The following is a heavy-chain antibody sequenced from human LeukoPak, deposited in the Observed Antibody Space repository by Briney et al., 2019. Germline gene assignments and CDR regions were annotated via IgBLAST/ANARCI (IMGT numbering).Heavy chain of an antibody. J-gene: IGHJ4*02. CDR2: ISWNSGSI. V-gene: IGHV3-9*01. D-gene: IGHD4-17*01. CDR3: AKGRSYGDYDASIDY. Sequence: GGSLRLSCAASGFTFDDYAMPWVRQAPGKGLEWVSGISWNSGSIGYADSVKGRFTISRDNAKNSLYLQMNSLRAEDTALYYCAKGRSYGDYDASIDYWGQGTLVTVSS. CDR1: GFTFDDYA.